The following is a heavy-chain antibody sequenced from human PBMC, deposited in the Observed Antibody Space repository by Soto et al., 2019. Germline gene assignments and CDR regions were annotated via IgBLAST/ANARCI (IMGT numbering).Heavy chain of an antibody. V-gene: IGHV4-59*01. Sequence: PSETLSLTCTVSVGSISSYYWSWIRQPPGKGLEWIGYIYYSGSTNYNPSLKSRVTISVDTSKNQFSLKLSSVTAADTAVYYCARSSSPRWFDPWGQGTLVTVSS. J-gene: IGHJ5*02. CDR1: VGSISSYY. D-gene: IGHD6-13*01. CDR2: IYYSGST. CDR3: ARSSSPRWFDP.